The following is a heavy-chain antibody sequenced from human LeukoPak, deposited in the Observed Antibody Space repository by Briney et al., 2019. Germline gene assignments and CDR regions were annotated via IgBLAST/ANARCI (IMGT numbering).Heavy chain of an antibody. CDR1: GGSISSYY. D-gene: IGHD2-2*01. CDR2: IYYSGST. J-gene: IGHJ4*02. CDR3: ATSEYQLLAHYFDY. V-gene: IGHV4-59*01. Sequence: SETLSLTCTVSGGSISSYYWSWIRQPPGKGLEWIGYIYYSGSTNYNPSLKSRVTISVDTSKTHFSLKLSSVTAADTAVYYCATSEYQLLAHYFDYWGQGTLVTVSS.